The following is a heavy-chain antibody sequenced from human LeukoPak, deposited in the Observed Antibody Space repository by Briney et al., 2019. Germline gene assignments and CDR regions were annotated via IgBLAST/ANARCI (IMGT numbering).Heavy chain of an antibody. V-gene: IGHV3-11*01. J-gene: IGHJ6*02. CDR1: GFTFSDYY. CDR3: ASVVGWYDYYYGKDV. D-gene: IGHD1-26*01. Sequence: GGSLRLSCAASGFTFSDYYMSWIRQAPGKGLEWVSYISSSGSTIYYADSVKGRFTISRDNAKNSLYLQMNSLRAEDTAVYYCASVVGWYDYYYGKDVWGQGTTVTVSS. CDR2: ISSSGSTI.